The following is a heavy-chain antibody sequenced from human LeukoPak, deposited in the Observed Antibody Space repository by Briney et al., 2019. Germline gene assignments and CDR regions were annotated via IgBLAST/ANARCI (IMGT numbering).Heavy chain of an antibody. D-gene: IGHD2-2*01. CDR2: IIPIFGTA. CDR3: ARGGDIAVVPAAMVGP. CDR1: GGTFSSYA. J-gene: IGHJ5*02. Sequence: SVKVSFKASGGTFSSYAISWVRQAPGRGLEWMGGIIPIFGTANYARKFQGRVTITADESTSTAYMELSSLRSEDTAVYYCARGGDIAVVPAAMVGPWGQGTLVTVSS. V-gene: IGHV1-69*13.